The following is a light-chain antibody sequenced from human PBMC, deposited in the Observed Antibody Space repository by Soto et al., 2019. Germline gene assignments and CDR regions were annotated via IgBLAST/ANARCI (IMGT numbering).Light chain of an antibody. CDR1: SSDVGAFNY. Sequence: ALTQPPSASGSPGQSVTISCTGTSSDVGAFNYVSWYRQHPGKAPKLMIFEINKRPSGVPDRFSGSKSGNTASLTVSGLQAEDEADYYCSSYAGINIYVFGGGTKVTVL. CDR3: SSYAGINIYV. J-gene: IGLJ1*01. V-gene: IGLV2-8*01. CDR2: EIN.